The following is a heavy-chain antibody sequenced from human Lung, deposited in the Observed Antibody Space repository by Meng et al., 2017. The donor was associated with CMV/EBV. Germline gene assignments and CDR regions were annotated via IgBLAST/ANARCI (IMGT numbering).Heavy chain of an antibody. CDR2: ISGSGGST. CDR1: GFTFSSYA. D-gene: IGHD2-2*01. V-gene: IGHV3-23*01. Sequence: GGSLRLACAASGFTFSSYAMSWVRQAPGKGLEWVSAISGSGGSTYYADSVKGRITISRDNSKNTLYLQMNSLRAEDTAVYYCAKIWYDIVVVPAAPVYWGQGTLVTVSS. CDR3: AKIWYDIVVVPAAPVY. J-gene: IGHJ4*02.